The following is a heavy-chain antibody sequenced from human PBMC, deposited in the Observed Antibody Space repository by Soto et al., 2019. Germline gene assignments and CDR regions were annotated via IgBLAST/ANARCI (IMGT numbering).Heavy chain of an antibody. Sequence: GGSLRLSCAASGFTFSSYWMSWVRQAPGKGLEWVANIKQDGSEKYYVDSVKGRFTISKDNAKNSLYLQRNSLRAEDTAVYYCGRWRVIRGACDMWGRGTMVTVSS. V-gene: IGHV3-7*01. CDR2: IKQDGSEK. J-gene: IGHJ3*02. D-gene: IGHD3-16*02. CDR1: GFTFSSYW. CDR3: GRWRVIRGACDM.